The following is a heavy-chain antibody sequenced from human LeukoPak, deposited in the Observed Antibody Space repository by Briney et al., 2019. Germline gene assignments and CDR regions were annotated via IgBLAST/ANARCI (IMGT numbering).Heavy chain of an antibody. D-gene: IGHD2-2*01. Sequence: GESLKISCKGSGYNFTKYWIGWVRQMPGKGLEWMGIIYPGDSDTRYSPSFQGQVTISADKSISTAYLQWSSLKASDTAMYYCARRSTSVKNDIWGQGTMVTVSS. CDR2: IYPGDSDT. J-gene: IGHJ3*02. CDR1: GYNFTKYW. CDR3: ARRSTSVKNDI. V-gene: IGHV5-51*01.